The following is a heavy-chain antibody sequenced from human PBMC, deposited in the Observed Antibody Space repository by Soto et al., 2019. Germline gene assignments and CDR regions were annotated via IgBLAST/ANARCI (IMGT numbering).Heavy chain of an antibody. CDR2: IMHSGRT. Sequence: QVQLQQWGAGLLKPSETLSLTCAVYGGSFSGYYWSWLRQPPGKGLEWIREIMHSGRTNYKPSLKSRVTISVDTSKNQFSLKLSSVTAAHTAVYYCARRLGYSSGWYGHWGQRTLVTVSS. CDR3: ARRLGYSSGWYGH. J-gene: IGHJ4*02. V-gene: IGHV4-34*12. CDR1: GGSFSGYY. D-gene: IGHD6-19*01.